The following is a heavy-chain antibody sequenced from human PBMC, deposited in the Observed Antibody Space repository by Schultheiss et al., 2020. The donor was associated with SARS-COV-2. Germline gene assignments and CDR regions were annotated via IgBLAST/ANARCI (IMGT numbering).Heavy chain of an antibody. CDR2: INHSGST. D-gene: IGHD2-15*01. CDR1: GFTFSSYE. Sequence: GSLRLSCAASGFTFSSYEMNWVRQAPGKGLEWIGEINHSGSTNYNPSLKSRVTISVDTSKNQFSLKLSSVTAADTAVYYCARGVLGRTDYWGQGTLVTVSS. J-gene: IGHJ4*02. CDR3: ARGVLGRTDY. V-gene: IGHV4-34*01.